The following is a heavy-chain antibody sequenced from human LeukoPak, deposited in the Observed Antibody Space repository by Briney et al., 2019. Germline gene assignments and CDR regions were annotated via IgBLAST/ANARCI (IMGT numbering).Heavy chain of an antibody. V-gene: IGHV4-39*01. CDR3: ARRPAIIMDRGVVYYFDS. J-gene: IGHJ4*02. CDR2: IYYSGST. D-gene: IGHD3-10*01. CDR1: GDSISSSNSY. Sequence: ASETLPLTCTVSGDSISSSNSYWGWIRQPPGKGLEWFGTIYYSGSTYYNPSLKSRVSISLDTSKKQFSLKLTSVTAADTAVYYCARRPAIIMDRGVVYYFDSWGQGILVTVSS.